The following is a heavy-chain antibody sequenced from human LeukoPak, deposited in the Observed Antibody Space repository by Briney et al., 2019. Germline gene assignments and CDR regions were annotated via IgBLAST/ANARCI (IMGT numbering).Heavy chain of an antibody. V-gene: IGHV3-33*03. Sequence: GGSLRLSCAASGFTFRNYGMHWVRQAPGKGLEWVAVIWNNGVTKGYVDSVKDRFTISRDNSENTLYLQISNLRPDDTAVYYCATDSGGAPFDYWGQGTLVTVSS. CDR1: GFTFRNYG. D-gene: IGHD6-25*01. J-gene: IGHJ4*02. CDR3: ATDSGGAPFDY. CDR2: IWNNGVTK.